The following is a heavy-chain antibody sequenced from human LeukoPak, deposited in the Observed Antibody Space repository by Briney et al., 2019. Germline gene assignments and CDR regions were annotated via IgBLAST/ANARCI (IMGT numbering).Heavy chain of an antibody. J-gene: IGHJ4*02. CDR3: ARAVGSGSRSFFDY. CDR2: IIPILGIA. CDR1: GGTFSSYA. D-gene: IGHD3-10*01. V-gene: IGHV1-69*04. Sequence: ASVKVSCKASGGTFSSYAISWVRQAPGQGLEWMGRIIPILGIANYAQKFQGRVTITADKSTSTAYMELSSLRSEDTAVYYCARAVGSGSRSFFDYWGQGTLVTVSS.